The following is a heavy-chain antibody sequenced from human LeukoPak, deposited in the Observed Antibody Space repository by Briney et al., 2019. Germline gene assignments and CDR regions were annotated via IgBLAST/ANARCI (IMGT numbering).Heavy chain of an antibody. CDR3: ARDGSYRHFDF. Sequence: VASEEVSCKAPGYTFNDYGVSWVRQAPGQGLEWMGWISTYNDKTNYAQKFQGRGTLTTDTSTSTVYMELRSLTSDDTAVYYCARDGSYRHFDFWGQGTLVTVSS. D-gene: IGHD1-14*01. J-gene: IGHJ4*02. CDR1: GYTFNDYG. CDR2: ISTYNDKT. V-gene: IGHV1-18*01.